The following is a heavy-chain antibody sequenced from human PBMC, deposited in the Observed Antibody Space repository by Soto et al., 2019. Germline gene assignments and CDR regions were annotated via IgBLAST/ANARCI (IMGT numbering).Heavy chain of an antibody. D-gene: IGHD3-10*01. CDR1: GLTFSDHY. V-gene: IGHV3-11*01. CDR2: ISSSAGTI. J-gene: IGHJ6*02. CDR3: ARAPYFGSGTYYYYDLDG. Sequence: QVQLVESGGGLVKPGGSLRLSCAASGLTFSDHYMTWIRQAPGKGLEWISYISSSAGTIYYADSVKGRFTISRDNAKKSLYLQMTNLRAEDTAVYYCARAPYFGSGTYYYYDLDGWGQGTTVTVSS.